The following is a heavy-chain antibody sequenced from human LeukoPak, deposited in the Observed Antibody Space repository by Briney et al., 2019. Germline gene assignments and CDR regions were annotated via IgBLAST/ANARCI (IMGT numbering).Heavy chain of an antibody. D-gene: IGHD3-22*01. Sequence: GGSLRLSCAASGFTVSSNYMSWVRQAPGKRLEWVSVIYSGGSTYYADSVKGRFTISRDNSKNTLYLQMNSLRAEDTAVYYCARAYYDSSGYRFDYWGQGTLVTVSS. CDR3: ARAYYDSSGYRFDY. CDR2: IYSGGST. V-gene: IGHV3-53*01. CDR1: GFTVSSNY. J-gene: IGHJ4*02.